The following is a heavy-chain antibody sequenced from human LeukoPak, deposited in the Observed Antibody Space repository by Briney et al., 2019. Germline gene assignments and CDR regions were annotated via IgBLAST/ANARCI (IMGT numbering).Heavy chain of an antibody. Sequence: SVKVSCKASGGTFSSYAISWVRQAPGQGLEWMGRIIPILGITNYAQKFQGRVTITADKSTSTAYMELSSLRSEDTAVYYCAREVDTAMVDYWGQGTLVTVSS. D-gene: IGHD5-18*01. V-gene: IGHV1-69*04. J-gene: IGHJ4*02. CDR3: AREVDTAMVDY. CDR2: IIPILGIT. CDR1: GGTFSSYA.